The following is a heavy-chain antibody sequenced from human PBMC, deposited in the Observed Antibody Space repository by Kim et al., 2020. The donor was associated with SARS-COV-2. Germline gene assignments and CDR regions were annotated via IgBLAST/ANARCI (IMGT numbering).Heavy chain of an antibody. CDR3: ARLAPVDDIVLMVYDLNWFDP. V-gene: IGHV5-10-1*01. D-gene: IGHD2-8*01. CDR1: GYSLTSYW. CDR2: IDPSDSYT. Sequence: GDSLKISCKGSGYSLTSYWISWVRQMPGKGLEWMGRIDPSDSYTNYSPSFQGHVTISADKSISTAYLQWSSLKASDTAMYYCARLAPVDDIVLMVYDLNWFDPWGQGTLVTVSS. J-gene: IGHJ5*02.